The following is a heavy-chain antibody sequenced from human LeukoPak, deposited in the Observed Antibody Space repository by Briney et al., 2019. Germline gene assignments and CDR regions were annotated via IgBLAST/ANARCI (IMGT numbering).Heavy chain of an antibody. D-gene: IGHD3-9*01. V-gene: IGHV3-21*01. CDR1: GFTFSSYS. CDR3: ASLTPLTGYSPVDY. CDR2: ISSSSSYI. J-gene: IGHJ4*02. Sequence: GGSLRLSCAASGFTFSSYSMNWVRQAPGKGLEWVSSISSSSSYIYYADSVKGRFTISRDNAKNSLYLQMNSLRAEDTAVYYCASLTPLTGYSPVDYWGQGTLVTVSS.